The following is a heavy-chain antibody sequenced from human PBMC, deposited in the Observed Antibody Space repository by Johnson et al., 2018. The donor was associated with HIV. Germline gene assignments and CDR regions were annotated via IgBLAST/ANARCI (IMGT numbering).Heavy chain of an antibody. CDR1: GFIFSDYA. J-gene: IGHJ3*02. D-gene: IGHD4-17*01. CDR2: IWDDGSKK. Sequence: QVLLVESGGGVVQPGRSLRLSCAASGFIFSDYAMHWVRQAPGKGLEWVAVIWDDGSKKYYVDSVKGRFTISRDNSKNTLYLQMNSLRAEDTAIYYCAKDEEGDYGDLGAFNIWGQGTMVTVSS. V-gene: IGHV3-33*06. CDR3: AKDEEGDYGDLGAFNI.